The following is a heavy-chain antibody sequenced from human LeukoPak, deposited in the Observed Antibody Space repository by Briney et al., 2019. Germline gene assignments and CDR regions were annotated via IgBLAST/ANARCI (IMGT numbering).Heavy chain of an antibody. CDR3: AKTSRANSAYDSPFDY. Sequence: GGSLRLSCAASGFTFSTYAMSWVRQAPGKGLERVSGVRGTGTDTYYADSVKGRFTISRDNSKNTLYLQMNSLRAEDTAIYYCAKTSRANSAYDSPFDYWGQGTLVTVSS. CDR1: GFTFSTYA. CDR2: VRGTGTDT. V-gene: IGHV3-23*01. J-gene: IGHJ4*02. D-gene: IGHD5-12*01.